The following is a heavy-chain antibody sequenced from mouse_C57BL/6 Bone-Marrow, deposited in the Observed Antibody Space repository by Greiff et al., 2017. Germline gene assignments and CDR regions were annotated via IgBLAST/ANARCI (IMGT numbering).Heavy chain of an antibody. V-gene: IGHV1-69*01. CDR2: IDPSDSYT. Sequence: QVQLQQPGAELVMPGASVKLSCKASGYTFTSYWTHWVKQRPGQGLEWIGEIDPSDSYTNYNQKFKGKSTSTVDKSSSTAYMKLSSLTSDYFAVYYGARGWLVWYVDVCATGTTFTVSS. D-gene: IGHD2-3*01. J-gene: IGHJ1*03. CDR3: ARGWLVWYVDV. CDR1: GYTFTSYW.